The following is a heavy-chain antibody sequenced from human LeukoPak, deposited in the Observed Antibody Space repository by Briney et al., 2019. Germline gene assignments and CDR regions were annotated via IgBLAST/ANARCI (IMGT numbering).Heavy chain of an antibody. CDR3: ARRPAAGTDY. CDR1: GFTFSSYS. Sequence: GGSLRLSCAASGFTFSSYSMNWVRQAPGKGLEWISYIISSSSSIYYADSVKGRFTISRDNAKNSLYLQMNSLRAEDTAVYYCARRPAAGTDYWGQGTLVTVYS. J-gene: IGHJ4*02. CDR2: IISSSSSI. V-gene: IGHV3-21*05. D-gene: IGHD6-13*01.